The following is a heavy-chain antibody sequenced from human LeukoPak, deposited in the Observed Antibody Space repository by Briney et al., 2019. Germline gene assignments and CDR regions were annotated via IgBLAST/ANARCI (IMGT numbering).Heavy chain of an antibody. CDR3: AKENGYKTTHFDY. J-gene: IGHJ4*02. D-gene: IGHD5-24*01. CDR2: ISDSGGGT. Sequence: GGSLRLSCAASGFTLSSYAMSWVRQAPGKGLEWVSVISDSGGGTHYADSVKGRFTISRDNSRNTLYLQMSSLRAEDTALYYCAKENGYKTTHFDYWGQGTLVTVSS. V-gene: IGHV3-23*01. CDR1: GFTLSSYA.